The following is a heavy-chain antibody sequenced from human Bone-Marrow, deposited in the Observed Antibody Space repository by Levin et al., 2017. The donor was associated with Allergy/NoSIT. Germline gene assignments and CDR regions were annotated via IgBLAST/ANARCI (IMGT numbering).Heavy chain of an antibody. CDR3: AREGGIQLNYPTGEYDAFDI. CDR1: GYTFTGYY. J-gene: IGHJ3*02. Sequence: GESLKISCKASGYTFTGYYMHWVRQAPGQGLEWMGWINPNSGGTNYAQKFQGRVTMTRDTSISTAYMELSRLRSDDTAVYYCAREGGIQLNYPTGEYDAFDIWGQGTMVTVSS. V-gene: IGHV1-2*02. CDR2: INPNSGGT. D-gene: IGHD5-18*01.